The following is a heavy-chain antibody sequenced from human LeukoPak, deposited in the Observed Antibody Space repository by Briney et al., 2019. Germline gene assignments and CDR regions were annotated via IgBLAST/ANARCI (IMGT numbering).Heavy chain of an antibody. CDR2: IYSGGST. J-gene: IGHJ4*02. Sequence: GGSLRLSCAASGFTVSSKYMHWVRQAPGKGMEWVSTIYSGGSTYYAASVKDRFSISRDDSKNTLHLQMSTLRDEDTAVYYCARGFQDKDGYKNYFESWGQGTLVTVSS. CDR3: ARGFQDKDGYKNYFES. D-gene: IGHD5-24*01. V-gene: IGHV3-66*01. CDR1: GFTVSSKY.